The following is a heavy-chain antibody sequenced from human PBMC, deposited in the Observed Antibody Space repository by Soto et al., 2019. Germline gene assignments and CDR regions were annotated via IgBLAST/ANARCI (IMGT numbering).Heavy chain of an antibody. V-gene: IGHV5-51*01. CDR2: IYPGDSKT. D-gene: IGHD1-1*01. J-gene: IGHJ6*02. Sequence: GESLKISCQGSGFSFTTYWIGWVRHVPGQGLERMGIIYPGDSKTKYSPSFQGQVNISVDKSNNSAYLQWSSCKASDTGLYFCARLGPGYTDNAYYHRMSVWGQGTTVTVSS. CDR3: ARLGPGYTDNAYYHRMSV. CDR1: GFSFTTYW.